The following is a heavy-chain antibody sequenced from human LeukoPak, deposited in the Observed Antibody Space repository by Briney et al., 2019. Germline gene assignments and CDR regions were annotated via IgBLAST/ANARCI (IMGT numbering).Heavy chain of an antibody. D-gene: IGHD3-10*01. CDR1: GGSFSGYY. CDR2: INHSGST. CDR3: ARVTGFYGSGSYTGVLYYFDY. V-gene: IGHV4-34*01. Sequence: SETLSLTCAVYGGSFSGYYWSWIRQPPGKGLEWIGEINHSGSTNYNPSLKSRVTISVDTSKNQFPLKLSSVTAADTAVYYCARVTGFYGSGSYTGVLYYFDYWGQGTLVTVSS. J-gene: IGHJ4*02.